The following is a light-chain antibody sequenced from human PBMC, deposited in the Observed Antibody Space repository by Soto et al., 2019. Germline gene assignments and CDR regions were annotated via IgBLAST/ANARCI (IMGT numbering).Light chain of an antibody. CDR3: ATWDASLSGRYV. CDR1: SSNLGSHT. Sequence: QPVLTQPPSVSGAPGQRVTISCSGSSSNLGSHTVNWYQQLPGTAPKLLIHSNNQRPSGVADRFSGSKSGPSASLAISGLQSEDEGDYYCATWDASLSGRYVFGAGTKLTVL. CDR2: SNN. J-gene: IGLJ1*01. V-gene: IGLV1-44*01.